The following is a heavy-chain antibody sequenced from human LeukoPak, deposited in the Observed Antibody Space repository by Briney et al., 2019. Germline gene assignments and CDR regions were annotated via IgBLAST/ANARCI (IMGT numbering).Heavy chain of an antibody. CDR1: GYCFTTYW. CDR2: IYPGDSDT. CDR3: ASPPTRECSSISCPLSY. J-gene: IGHJ4*02. Sequence: GESLKISCKGSGYCFTTYWIAWVRQMPGKGLEWMGIIYPGDSDTRYSPSFQGQVTISVDKSVSAAYLQWSSLKASDTAMYYCASPPTRECSSISCPLSYWGQGTLVTVSS. V-gene: IGHV5-51*01. D-gene: IGHD2-2*01.